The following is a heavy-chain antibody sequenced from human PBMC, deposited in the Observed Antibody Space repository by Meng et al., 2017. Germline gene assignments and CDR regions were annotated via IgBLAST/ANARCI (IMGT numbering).Heavy chain of an antibody. V-gene: IGHV3-21*01. Sequence: DVQLVESGGGLCKPGGSLRLSCAASGFTFSSYSMNWVRQAPGKGLEWVSSISSSSSYIYYADSVKGRFTISRDNAKNSLYLQMNSLRAEDTAVYYCARVLSSSGWSEVDYWGQGTLVTVSS. CDR2: ISSSSSYI. J-gene: IGHJ4*02. CDR3: ARVLSSSGWSEVDY. D-gene: IGHD6-19*01. CDR1: GFTFSSYS.